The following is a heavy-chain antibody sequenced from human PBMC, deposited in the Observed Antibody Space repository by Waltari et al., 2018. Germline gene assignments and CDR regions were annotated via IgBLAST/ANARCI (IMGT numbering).Heavy chain of an antibody. V-gene: IGHV4-59*01. CDR3: ARERDHLIDY. Sequence: QVQLQESGPGLVKPSETLSLTCTVSGGSISSYYWSWIRQPPGKGLEWIGYIYYSGSTNYHPSLKSRVTISVDTSKNQFSLKLSSVTAADTAVYYCARERDHLIDYWGQGTLVTVSS. J-gene: IGHJ4*02. CDR1: GGSISSYY. CDR2: IYYSGST.